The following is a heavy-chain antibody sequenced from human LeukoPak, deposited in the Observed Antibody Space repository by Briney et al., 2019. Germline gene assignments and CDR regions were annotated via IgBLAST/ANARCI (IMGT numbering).Heavy chain of an antibody. CDR2: INTNTGNP. V-gene: IGHV7-4-1*02. D-gene: IGHD3-10*01. CDR3: ARVWSQSITMVRGVNYYYYGMDV. CDR1: GYTFTNYA. Sequence: ASVTVSFKASGYTFTNYAMNWVRQAPGQGREWMGWINTNTGNPTYAQGFTGRFVFSLDTSVSTAYLQISSLKAEDTAVYYCARVWSQSITMVRGVNYYYYGMDVWGQGTTVTVSS. J-gene: IGHJ6*02.